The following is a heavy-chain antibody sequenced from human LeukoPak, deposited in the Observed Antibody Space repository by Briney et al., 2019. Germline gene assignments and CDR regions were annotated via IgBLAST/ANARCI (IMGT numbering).Heavy chain of an antibody. Sequence: GGSLRLSCAASGFTFSTYAMSWVRQAPGKGLGWVSAISGSGGRTKYADSVKGRFTISRDNSKNTLYLQMNSPRAEDTAIYYCAKGGANTMPPSLFDYWGQGTLVTVSS. V-gene: IGHV3-23*01. CDR3: AKGGANTMPPSLFDY. D-gene: IGHD2-2*01. CDR2: ISGSGGRT. CDR1: GFTFSTYA. J-gene: IGHJ4*02.